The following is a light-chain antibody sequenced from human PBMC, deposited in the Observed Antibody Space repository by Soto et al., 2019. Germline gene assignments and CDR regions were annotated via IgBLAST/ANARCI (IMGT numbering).Light chain of an antibody. CDR2: DAS. CDR1: QSVSTY. Sequence: EIVLTQSPATLSLSPGERVTLSCRASQSVSTYLAWYQQKPGQAPRLLIYDASNRATGVPARFSGSGSGTDVTLTISSLEPEDFAVYFCQQRSDWPGTFGQGTKLDIK. CDR3: QQRSDWPGT. V-gene: IGKV3-11*01. J-gene: IGKJ2*01.